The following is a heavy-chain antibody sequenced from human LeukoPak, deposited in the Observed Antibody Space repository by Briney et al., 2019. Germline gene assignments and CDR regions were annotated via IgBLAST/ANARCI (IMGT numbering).Heavy chain of an antibody. V-gene: IGHV4-39*01. D-gene: IGHD6-19*01. CDR1: GGSISSSSYY. Sequence: PSETLSLTCTVSGGSISSSSYYWGWIRQPPGKGLEWIGSIYYSGSTYYNPSLKSRVTISVDTSKNQFSLKLSSVTAADTAVYYCARRELSTSSGWRRSDYWGQGTLVTVSS. CDR3: ARRELSTSSGWRRSDY. J-gene: IGHJ4*02. CDR2: IYYSGST.